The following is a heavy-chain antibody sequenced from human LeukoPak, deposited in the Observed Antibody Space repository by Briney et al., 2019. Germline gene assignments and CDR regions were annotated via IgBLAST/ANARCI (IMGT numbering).Heavy chain of an antibody. CDR2: INSDGSST. Sequence: GGSLRLSCAASGFTFSSYWMHWVRQAPGKGLVWVSRINSDGSSTSYADSVKGRVTISRDNSKNTLYLQMKSLRDEDTAVYYCARDQVYYYDSSGLSYYYYYYMDVWGKGTTVTVSS. V-gene: IGHV3-74*01. J-gene: IGHJ6*03. CDR3: ARDQVYYYDSSGLSYYYYYYMDV. D-gene: IGHD3-22*01. CDR1: GFTFSSYW.